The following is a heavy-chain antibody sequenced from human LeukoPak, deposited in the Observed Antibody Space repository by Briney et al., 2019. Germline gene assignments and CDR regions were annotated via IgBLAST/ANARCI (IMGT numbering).Heavy chain of an antibody. CDR2: ISGSGGST. CDR1: GFTFSSYA. D-gene: IGHD3-22*01. J-gene: IGHJ3*02. Sequence: PGGSLRLSCAASGFTFSSYAMSWVRQAPGKGLEWVSAISGSGGSTYYADSVKGRFTISRDNSKNTLYVQMNSLRAEDTAVYYCAKGDYYDSSGYYRVYDAFDIWGQGTMVTVSS. V-gene: IGHV3-23*01. CDR3: AKGDYYDSSGYYRVYDAFDI.